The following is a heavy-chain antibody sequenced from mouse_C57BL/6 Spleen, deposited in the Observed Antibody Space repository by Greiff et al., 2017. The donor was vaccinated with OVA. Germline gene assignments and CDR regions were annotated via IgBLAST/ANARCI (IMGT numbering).Heavy chain of an antibody. Sequence: SGAELVKPGASVKISCKASGYAFSSYWMNWVKQRPGKGLEWIGQIYPGDGDTNYNGKFKGKATLTADKSSSTAYMQLSSLTSEDSAVYFCARRATTVVATRYFDVWGTGTTVTVSS. CDR2: IYPGDGDT. J-gene: IGHJ1*03. CDR1: GYAFSSYW. D-gene: IGHD1-1*01. CDR3: ARRATTVVATRYFDV. V-gene: IGHV1-80*01.